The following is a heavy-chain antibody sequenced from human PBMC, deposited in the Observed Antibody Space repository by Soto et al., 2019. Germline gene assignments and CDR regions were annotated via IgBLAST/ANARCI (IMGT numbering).Heavy chain of an antibody. D-gene: IGHD5-18*01. CDR1: GYSFTSYG. CDR3: GRCRTDSYAMDV. Sequence: ASVKVSCKASGYSFTSYGIGWVRQVPGQGPECMGRISPYNGRTNYAQSVKGRVVMTTXXXXNXXYLXLRSLRSDASAIYYCGRCRTDSYAMDVWG. V-gene: IGHV1-18*01. CDR2: ISPYNGRT. J-gene: IGHJ6*02.